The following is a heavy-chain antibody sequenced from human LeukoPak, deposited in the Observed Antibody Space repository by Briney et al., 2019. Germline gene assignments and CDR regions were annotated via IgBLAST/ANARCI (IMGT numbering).Heavy chain of an antibody. V-gene: IGHV4-34*01. CDR3: ARGEDGDYYFQH. CDR1: GGSFSGYY. D-gene: IGHD4-17*01. J-gene: IGHJ1*01. CDR2: INHSGSN. Sequence: SETLSLTCAVYGGSFSGYYWSWIRQPPGKGLEWIGEINHSGSNNYNPSLKSRVTISVDTSKNQFSLKLSSVTAADTAVYYCARGEDGDYYFQHWGQGTLATVSS.